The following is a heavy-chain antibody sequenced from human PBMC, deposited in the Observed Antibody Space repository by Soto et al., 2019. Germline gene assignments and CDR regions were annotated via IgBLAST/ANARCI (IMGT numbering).Heavy chain of an antibody. CDR1: GFTFSSYD. Sequence: PGGSRRLSCAASGFTFSSYDMHWVRQATGKGLEWVSAIGTAGDTYYPGSVKGRFTISRENAKNSLYLQMNSLRAGDTAVYYCARGQQWLPLWDAAFDIWGQGTMVTVSS. CDR2: IGTAGDT. CDR3: ARGQQWLPLWDAAFDI. J-gene: IGHJ3*02. V-gene: IGHV3-13*01. D-gene: IGHD6-19*01.